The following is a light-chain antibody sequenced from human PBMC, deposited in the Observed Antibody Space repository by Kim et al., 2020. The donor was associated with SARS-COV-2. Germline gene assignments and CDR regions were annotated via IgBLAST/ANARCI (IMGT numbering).Light chain of an antibody. CDR1: QSVLYSSNNKNY. CDR2: WAS. V-gene: IGKV4-1*01. Sequence: DIVMTQSPDSLAVSLGERATINCKSSQSVLYSSNNKNYLAWYQQKPGQPPMLLIYWASTRESGVPDRFSGSGSGTDFTLTISSLQAEDVAVYYCQQYYSSPPWTFGQGTKVDIK. J-gene: IGKJ1*01. CDR3: QQYYSSPPWT.